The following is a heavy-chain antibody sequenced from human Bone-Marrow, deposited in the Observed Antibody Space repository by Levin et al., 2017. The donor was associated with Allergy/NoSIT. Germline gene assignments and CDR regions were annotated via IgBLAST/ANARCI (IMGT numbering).Heavy chain of an antibody. CDR3: ARDVLRFLEWLWAHGSFYGMDV. CDR1: GYTFTSYG. CDR2: ISAYNGNT. D-gene: IGHD3-3*01. Sequence: ASVKVSCKASGYTFTSYGISWVRQAPGQGLEWMGWISAYNGNTNYAQKLQGRVTMTTDTSTSTAYMELRSLRSDDTAVYYCARDVLRFLEWLWAHGSFYGMDVWGQGTTVTVSS. V-gene: IGHV1-18*01. J-gene: IGHJ6*02.